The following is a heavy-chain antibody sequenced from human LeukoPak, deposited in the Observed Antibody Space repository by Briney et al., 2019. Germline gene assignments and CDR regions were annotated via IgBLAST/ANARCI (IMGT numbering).Heavy chain of an antibody. J-gene: IGHJ5*02. CDR1: GGSISSYY. V-gene: IGHV4-59*12. CDR3: ARDSPLRYARELGLFDP. Sequence: SETLSLTCTVSGGSISSYYWSWIRQPPGKGLEWIGYIYYSGSTNYNPSLKSRVTIFVDTSKNQVYQKLSSVTAADTAVYYCARDSPLRYARELGLFDPWGQGTLVTVSS. CDR2: IYYSGST. D-gene: IGHD3-9*01.